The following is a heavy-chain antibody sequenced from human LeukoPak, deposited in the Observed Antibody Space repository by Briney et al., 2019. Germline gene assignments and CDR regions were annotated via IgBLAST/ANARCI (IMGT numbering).Heavy chain of an antibody. Sequence: GGSLRPSCAASGFTFIAYEMNWVRQAPGKGLEWLAYINRLGSTTMYADSVKGRFTISRDNAKNSLYLQMNSLRDGDTAVYFCVGDYGDYVGRLAHWGQGTLVTASS. V-gene: IGHV3-48*03. J-gene: IGHJ4*02. CDR3: VGDYGDYVGRLAH. D-gene: IGHD4-17*01. CDR1: GFTFIAYE. CDR2: INRLGSTT.